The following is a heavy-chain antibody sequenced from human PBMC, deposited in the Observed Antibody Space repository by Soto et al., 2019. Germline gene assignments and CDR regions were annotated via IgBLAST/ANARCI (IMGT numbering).Heavy chain of an antibody. CDR1: GFTFSSYA. CDR3: ANPPGESYGDYVVY. V-gene: IGHV3-23*01. Sequence: GGSLRLSCAASGFTFSSYAMSWVRQAPGKGLEWVSAISGSGGSTYYADSVKGRFTISRDNSKNTLYLQMNSLRAEDTAVYYCANPPGESYGDYVVYWGQGTLVTVSS. D-gene: IGHD4-17*01. CDR2: ISGSGGST. J-gene: IGHJ4*02.